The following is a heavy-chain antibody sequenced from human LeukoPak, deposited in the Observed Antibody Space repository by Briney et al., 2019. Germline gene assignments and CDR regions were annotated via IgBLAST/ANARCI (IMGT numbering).Heavy chain of an antibody. CDR2: IHTSGST. J-gene: IGHJ3*02. CDR3: ARGFLWFGEFDAFDI. V-gene: IGHV4-4*07. Sequence: PSETLSLTCTVSGGSISSYYWSWIRQPAGKGLEWIGRIHTSGSTNYNPSLKSRVTMSVDTSKNQFSLKLSSVTAADTAVYYCARGFLWFGEFDAFDIWGQGTMVTVSS. CDR1: GGSISSYY. D-gene: IGHD3-10*01.